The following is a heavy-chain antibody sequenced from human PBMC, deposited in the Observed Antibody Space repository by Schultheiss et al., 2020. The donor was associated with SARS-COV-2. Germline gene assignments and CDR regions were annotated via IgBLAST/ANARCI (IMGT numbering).Heavy chain of an antibody. Sequence: GGSLRLSCAASGFTFSSYAMSWVRQAPGKGLEWVSVIYSGGSTYYADSVKGRFTISRDNAKNSLYLQMNSLRAEDTAVYYCARDQYGNLDYWGQGTLVTVSS. V-gene: IGHV3-23*03. CDR1: GFTFSSYA. J-gene: IGHJ4*02. CDR3: ARDQYGNLDY. D-gene: IGHD2-2*01. CDR2: IYSGGST.